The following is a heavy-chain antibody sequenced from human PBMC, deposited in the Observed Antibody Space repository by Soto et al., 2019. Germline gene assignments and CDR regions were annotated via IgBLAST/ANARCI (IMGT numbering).Heavy chain of an antibody. Sequence: EAHLMESGGGLVQPGGSLRLSCVASGFSFSSSWMSWVRRTPGRGLDWVANINHDGTEKYYVDSVMGRFTISKDNAKNALYLEMKSLRFDDTVVYYCARDPSRGALDIWGDGTMVTASS. CDR2: INHDGTEK. D-gene: IGHD3-16*02. CDR3: ARDPSRGALDI. J-gene: IGHJ3*02. CDR1: GFSFSSSW. V-gene: IGHV3-7*04.